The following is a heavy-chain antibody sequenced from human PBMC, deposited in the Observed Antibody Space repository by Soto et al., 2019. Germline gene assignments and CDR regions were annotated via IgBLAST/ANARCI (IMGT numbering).Heavy chain of an antibody. J-gene: IGHJ6*03. CDR3: AKDMCSSTSCPPYYYYYYMDV. D-gene: IGHD2-2*01. Sequence: GGSLRLSCAASGFTFDDYAMHWVRQAPGKGLEWVSGISWNSGSIGYADSVKGRFTISRDNAKNSLYLQMNSLRAEDTALYYCAKDMCSSTSCPPYYYYYYMDVWGKGTTVTVSS. CDR1: GFTFDDYA. CDR2: ISWNSGSI. V-gene: IGHV3-9*01.